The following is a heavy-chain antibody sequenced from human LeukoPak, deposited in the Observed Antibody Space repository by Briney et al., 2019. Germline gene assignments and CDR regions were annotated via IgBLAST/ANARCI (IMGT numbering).Heavy chain of an antibody. D-gene: IGHD1-26*01. CDR2: IYSDGST. Sequence: QPGGSLRLSCAASGFTVRTDYMTWVRQAPGKGLEWVSIIYSDGSTYYADSVRGRFSISRDNSKNTVYLQMNSLRAEDTAAYYCTRSVSGSYPIVHWGQGTLVTVSS. V-gene: IGHV3-53*01. CDR1: GFTVRTDY. CDR3: TRSVSGSYPIVH. J-gene: IGHJ4*02.